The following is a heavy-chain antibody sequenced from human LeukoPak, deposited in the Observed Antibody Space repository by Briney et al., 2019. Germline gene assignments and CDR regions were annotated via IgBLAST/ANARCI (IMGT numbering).Heavy chain of an antibody. J-gene: IGHJ4*02. CDR3: ARAPGLDFDY. CDR1: GGSVSSGSYY. V-gene: IGHV4-61*01. Sequence: SETLSLTCTVSGGSVSSGSYYWSWIRQPPGKGLEWIGYTYYSGSTNYNPSLKSRVTISVDTSKNQFSLKLSSVTAADAAVYYCARAPGLDFDYWGQGTLVTVSS. D-gene: IGHD3-10*01. CDR2: TYYSGST.